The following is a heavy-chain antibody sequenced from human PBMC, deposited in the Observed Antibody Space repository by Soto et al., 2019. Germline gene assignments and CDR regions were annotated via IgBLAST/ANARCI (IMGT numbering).Heavy chain of an antibody. V-gene: IGHV1-2*04. J-gene: IGHJ6*03. CDR3: ARDPHWGYYYYMDV. D-gene: IGHD7-27*01. CDR2: INPNSGGT. Sequence: QVQLVQSGAEVKKPGASVKVSCTASGYTFTGYYMHWVRQAPGQGLEWMGWINPNSGGTNYAQKFQGWVTMTRDTSISTAYMELSRLRSDDTAVYYCARDPHWGYYYYMDVWGKGTTVTVSS. CDR1: GYTFTGYY.